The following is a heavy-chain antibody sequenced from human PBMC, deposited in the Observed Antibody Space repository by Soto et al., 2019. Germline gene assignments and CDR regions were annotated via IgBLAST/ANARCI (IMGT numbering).Heavy chain of an antibody. D-gene: IGHD2-15*01. V-gene: IGHV1-18*01. Sequence: ASVKVSCKASGYTFTSYGISWVRQAPGQGLEWMGWISAYNGNTNYAQKLQGRVTMTTDTSTSTAYMELRSLRSDDTAVYYCARDLGDIVVVGDTDYWGQGTLVTVSS. CDR1: GYTFTSYG. CDR3: ARDLGDIVVVGDTDY. CDR2: ISAYNGNT. J-gene: IGHJ4*02.